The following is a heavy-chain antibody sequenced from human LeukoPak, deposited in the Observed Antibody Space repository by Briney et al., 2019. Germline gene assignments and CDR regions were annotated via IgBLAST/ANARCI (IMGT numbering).Heavy chain of an antibody. CDR3: ARDCSGGSCYEYFDY. CDR2: INPNSGGT. D-gene: IGHD2-15*01. V-gene: IGHV1-2*02. CDR1: GYTSTGYY. J-gene: IGHJ4*02. Sequence: GASVKVSCKASGYTSTGYYMHWVRQAPGQGLEWMGWINPNSGGTNYAQKFQGRVTMTRDTSISTAYMELSRLRSDDTAVYYCARDCSGGSCYEYFDYWGQGTLVTVSS.